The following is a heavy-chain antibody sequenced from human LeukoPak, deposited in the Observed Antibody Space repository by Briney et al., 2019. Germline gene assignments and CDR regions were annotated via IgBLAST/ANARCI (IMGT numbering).Heavy chain of an antibody. V-gene: IGHV4-59*12. D-gene: IGHD3-16*02. CDR2: IYYSGST. CDR1: GGSISSYY. Sequence: PSETLSLTCTVSGGSISSYYWNWIRQPPGKGLEWIGYIYYSGSTNYNPSLKSRVTISVDTSKNQFSLKLSSVTAADTAVYYCARDSNQRGLSLLPDAFDIWGQGTMVTVSS. J-gene: IGHJ3*02. CDR3: ARDSNQRGLSLLPDAFDI.